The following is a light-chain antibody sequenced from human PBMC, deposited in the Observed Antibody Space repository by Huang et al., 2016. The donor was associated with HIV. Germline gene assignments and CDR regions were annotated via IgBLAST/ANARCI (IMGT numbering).Light chain of an antibody. CDR1: QGMSNY. J-gene: IGKJ3*01. V-gene: IGKV1-27*01. Sequence: DIHMTQSPSSLSASVGDTVTVTWRASQGMSNYVAWYQQKPGKVPKLLIYAAYTLQSEVPSRFSGSGSGTDFTLTISSLQPEDVATYYCQKYNSVPFTFGPGTKVDIK. CDR2: AAY. CDR3: QKYNSVPFT.